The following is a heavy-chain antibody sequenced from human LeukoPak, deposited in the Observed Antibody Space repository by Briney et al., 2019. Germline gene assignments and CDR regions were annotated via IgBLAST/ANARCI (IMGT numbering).Heavy chain of an antibody. J-gene: IGHJ4*02. CDR1: GFTASNNY. V-gene: IGHV3-53*01. CDR3: ARTSSSAWNREVDY. CDR2: IHSVGTT. D-gene: IGHD3-22*01. Sequence: GGSLRLSCAASGFTASNNYMSWVRQAPGKGVEWVSVIHSVGTTYYADSVKGRFTISRDNSKNTLYLQMNSLRAEDTAVYYCARTSSSAWNREVDYWGQGTLVTVSS.